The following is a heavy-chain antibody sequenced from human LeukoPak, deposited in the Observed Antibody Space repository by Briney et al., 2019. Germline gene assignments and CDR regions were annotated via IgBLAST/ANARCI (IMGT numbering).Heavy chain of an antibody. J-gene: IGHJ4*02. CDR3: ARGDGGCYNSFDY. Sequence: PGGSLRLSCAASGFTLSSYAMHWVRQAPGKGLEWVAVISYDGSNKYYADSVKGRFTISRDNSKNTLYLQMNSLRAEDTAVYYCARGDGGCYNSFDYWGQGTLVTVSS. V-gene: IGHV3-30*04. CDR1: GFTLSSYA. CDR2: ISYDGSNK. D-gene: IGHD2-21*02.